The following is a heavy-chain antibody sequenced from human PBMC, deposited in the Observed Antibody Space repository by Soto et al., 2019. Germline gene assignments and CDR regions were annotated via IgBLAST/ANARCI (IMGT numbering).Heavy chain of an antibody. J-gene: IGHJ6*02. CDR2: INHSGST. V-gene: IGHV4-34*01. Sequence: PSETLSLTCAVYGGSFSGYYWSWIRQPPGKGLEWIGEINHSGSTNYNPSLKSRVTISVDASKNQFSLKLSSVTAADTAVYYCATLCGGSCSNYYYGMDVWGQGTTVTVSS. CDR1: GGSFSGYY. CDR3: ATLCGGSCSNYYYGMDV. D-gene: IGHD2-15*01.